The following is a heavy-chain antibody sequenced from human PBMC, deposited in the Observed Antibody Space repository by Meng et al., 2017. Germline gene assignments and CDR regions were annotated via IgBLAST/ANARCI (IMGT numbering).Heavy chain of an antibody. J-gene: IGHJ4*02. CDR3: TWDDKAVSDY. V-gene: IGHV3-15*01. Sequence: EVHLGEWGGDLVKPGGSIRLFCAASGFYFSNAWMSWVRQAPGKGLEWVGRIKSNTDGGTAEYAAPVTGRFTISRDDSKSTLYLQMSGLRIDDTGVYYCTWDDKAVSDYWGQGTLVTVSS. CDR2: IKSNTDGGTA. D-gene: IGHD3-9*01. CDR1: GFYFSNAW.